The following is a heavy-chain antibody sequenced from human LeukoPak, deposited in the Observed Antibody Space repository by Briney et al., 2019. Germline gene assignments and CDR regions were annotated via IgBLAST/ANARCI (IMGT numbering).Heavy chain of an antibody. CDR3: ARDGPGIAVAGHFDY. D-gene: IGHD6-19*01. Sequence: GRSLRLSCAASGFTFSSYAMHWVRQAPGKGLEWVAVISYDGSNTNYADSVKGRFTISRDNSKNTLYLQMNSLRVEDTALYYCARDGPGIAVAGHFDYWGQGTLVTVSS. V-gene: IGHV3-30*04. CDR1: GFTFSSYA. J-gene: IGHJ4*02. CDR2: ISYDGSNT.